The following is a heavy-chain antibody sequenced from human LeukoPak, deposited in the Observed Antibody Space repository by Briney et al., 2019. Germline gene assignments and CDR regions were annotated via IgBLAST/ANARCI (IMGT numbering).Heavy chain of an antibody. D-gene: IGHD5-12*01. J-gene: IGHJ4*02. Sequence: GGSLRLSCAASGFTFSSYAMHWVRQAPGKGLEYVSAISSNGGSTYYANSVKGRFTISRDNSKNTLYLQMNSLRAEDTAVYYCARGPSGYHNTGGQGTLVTVSS. CDR3: ARGPSGYHNT. CDR2: ISSNGGST. V-gene: IGHV3-64*01. CDR1: GFTFSSYA.